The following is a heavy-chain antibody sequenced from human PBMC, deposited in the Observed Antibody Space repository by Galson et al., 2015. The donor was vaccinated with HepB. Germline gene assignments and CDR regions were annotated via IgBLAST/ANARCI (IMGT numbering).Heavy chain of an antibody. Sequence: SLRLSCAASGFNFGDYYMSWIRQAPGKGPEWVSYISSSGKTSYYADSVKGRFTISRDNTKNSLYVQMDSQRAEDTAVYFCARLKISYFENNGYHFDYWGQGALVTVSS. CDR2: ISSSGKTS. J-gene: IGHJ4*02. CDR3: ARLKISYFENNGYHFDY. CDR1: GFNFGDYY. D-gene: IGHD3-22*01. V-gene: IGHV3-11*01.